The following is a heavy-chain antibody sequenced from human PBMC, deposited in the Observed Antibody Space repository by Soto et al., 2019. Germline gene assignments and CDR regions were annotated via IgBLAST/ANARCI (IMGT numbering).Heavy chain of an antibody. V-gene: IGHV4-39*01. CDR1: GASISSSSYD. CDR2: IRYSGTT. D-gene: IGHD5-12*01. Sequence: QLQLQESGPGLVKPSETLSLTCTVSGASISSSSYDWGWIRQPPGKGPEWIGSIRYSGTTYYSVSLKRRVTISVDTSENPLSLQLTSVTAADTALYYCAGHDRKAVPSTMGWFDSWGQGILVTVSS. CDR3: AGHDRKAVPSTMGWFDS. J-gene: IGHJ5*01.